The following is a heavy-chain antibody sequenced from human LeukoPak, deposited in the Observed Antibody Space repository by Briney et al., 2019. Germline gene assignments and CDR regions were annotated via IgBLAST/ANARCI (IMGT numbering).Heavy chain of an antibody. D-gene: IGHD1-26*01. CDR2: IYYSGST. CDR1: GGSISSYY. J-gene: IGHJ4*02. CDR3: ARSRGGASGRFDC. Sequence: SETLSLTCTVSGGSISSYYWSWIRQPPGKGLEWIGYIYYSGSTNYNPSLKSRVTISVDTSKNQFSLKLSSVTAADTAVYYCARSRGGASGRFDCWGQGTLVTVSS. V-gene: IGHV4-59*01.